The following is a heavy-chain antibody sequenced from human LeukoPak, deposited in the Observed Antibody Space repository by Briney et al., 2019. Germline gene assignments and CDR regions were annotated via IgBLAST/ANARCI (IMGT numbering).Heavy chain of an antibody. CDR3: ARDPYSGAYGADYYYFMDV. V-gene: IGHV3-21*01. CDR2: ITSTSTYM. Sequence: GGSLRLSCAASGFTFSNYAMSWVRQAPGKGLEWVASITSTSTYMFYADSVRGRFTISRDNAANSLFLQMDSLRGEDTAVYYCARDPYSGAYGADYYYFMDVWGRGTTVTVSS. D-gene: IGHD1-26*01. CDR1: GFTFSNYA. J-gene: IGHJ6*03.